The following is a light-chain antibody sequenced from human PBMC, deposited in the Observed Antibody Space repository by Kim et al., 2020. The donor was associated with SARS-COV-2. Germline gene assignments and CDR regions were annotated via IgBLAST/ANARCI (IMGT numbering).Light chain of an antibody. V-gene: IGKV1-9*01. CDR2: AAS. CDR3: QQLNSYPLT. Sequence: GDRVTITCRASRGISSFLAWYQHKPGEAPKLLIYAASTLQSGVPSRSSGSGSGTEFTLTISSLQPEDFATYYCQQLNSYPLTFGGGTKV. CDR1: RGISSF. J-gene: IGKJ4*01.